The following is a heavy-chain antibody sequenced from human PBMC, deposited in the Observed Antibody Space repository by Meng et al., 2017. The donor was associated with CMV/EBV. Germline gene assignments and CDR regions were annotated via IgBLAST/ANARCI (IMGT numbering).Heavy chain of an antibody. J-gene: IGHJ5*02. D-gene: IGHD6-13*01. CDR2: MTPNGGNT. Sequence: IFSSYETTGVRQATGQGLGWMGWMTPNGGNTGYAQKFQSRVTMTRITSISTTYMELSSLRSEDTAVYYCASGPYSSSWYGYWFDPWGHGTLVTVSS. CDR3: ASGPYSSSWYGYWFDP. V-gene: IGHV1-8*01. CDR1: IFSSYE.